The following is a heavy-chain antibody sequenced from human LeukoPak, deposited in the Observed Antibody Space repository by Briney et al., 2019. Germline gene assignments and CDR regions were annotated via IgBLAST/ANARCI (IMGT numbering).Heavy chain of an antibody. Sequence: ASVKVSCKASGYTFAAYFIHWVRQAPGQGLEWMGRINPNGGDTNYAQRFQGRVTMTGDTSISTAYMELSSLRSDDTAMYYCARVGFTSSWSNFDYWGQGTLVTVSS. CDR2: INPNGGDT. V-gene: IGHV1-2*06. J-gene: IGHJ4*02. CDR1: GYTFAAYF. D-gene: IGHD6-13*01. CDR3: ARVGFTSSWSNFDY.